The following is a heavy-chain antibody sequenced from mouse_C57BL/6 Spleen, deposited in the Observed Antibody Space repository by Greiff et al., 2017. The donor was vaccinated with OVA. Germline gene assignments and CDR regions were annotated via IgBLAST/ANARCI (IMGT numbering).Heavy chain of an antibody. V-gene: IGHV1-15*01. D-gene: IGHD4-1*01. Sequence: QVQLQQSGAELVRPGASVTLSCKASGYTFTDYEMHWVKQTPVHGLEWIGAIDPETGGTAYNQKFKGKAILTADKSSSTAYMELRSLTSEDSAVYYCTRWDGTWFAYWGQGTLVTVSA. CDR3: TRWDGTWFAY. CDR1: GYTFTDYE. J-gene: IGHJ3*01. CDR2: IDPETGGT.